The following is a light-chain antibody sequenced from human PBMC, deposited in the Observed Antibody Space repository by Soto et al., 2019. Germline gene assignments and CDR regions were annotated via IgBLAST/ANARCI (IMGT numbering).Light chain of an antibody. V-gene: IGKV1-8*01. J-gene: IGKJ3*01. CDR1: QGISSY. Sequence: AIRMTQSPSSFSASTGDRVTITCRASQGISSYLAWYQQKPGKAPKLLIYAASTLQSGVPSRFSGSGSGTDFTLTISCLQSEDFATYYCQQYYSYGLTFGPGTKVDIK. CDR2: AAS. CDR3: QQYYSYGLT.